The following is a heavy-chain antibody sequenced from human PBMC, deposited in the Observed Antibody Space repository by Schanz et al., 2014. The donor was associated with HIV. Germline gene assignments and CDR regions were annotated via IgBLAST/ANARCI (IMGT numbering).Heavy chain of an antibody. CDR3: AKMARSVAANTNFDY. D-gene: IGHD6-19*01. Sequence: EVQLLDSGGGLVQPGGSLRLSCVASGFTFNNYAMTWVRQAPGKGLEWVSSISESGGRSYYADSVKGRVTISRDKSKNTLYLQMNSLRVEDTAVYYCAKMARSVAANTNFDYWGQGTLVTVSS. V-gene: IGHV3-23*01. J-gene: IGHJ4*02. CDR1: GFTFNNYA. CDR2: ISESGGRS.